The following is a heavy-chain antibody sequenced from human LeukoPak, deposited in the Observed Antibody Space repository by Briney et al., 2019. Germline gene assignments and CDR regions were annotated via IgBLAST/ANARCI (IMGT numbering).Heavy chain of an antibody. D-gene: IGHD3-10*01. J-gene: IGHJ4*02. Sequence: SGESLRLSCAASGFTFSNYAMSWVRQAPGKGLEWVSSISSSSSYLEYADSVKGRFTISRDNAKNSLYLQMNSLRAEDTAVYYCARVPLQKSYYFDYWGQGTLVTVSS. CDR1: GFTFSNYA. CDR2: ISSSSSYL. V-gene: IGHV3-21*01. CDR3: ARVPLQKSYYFDY.